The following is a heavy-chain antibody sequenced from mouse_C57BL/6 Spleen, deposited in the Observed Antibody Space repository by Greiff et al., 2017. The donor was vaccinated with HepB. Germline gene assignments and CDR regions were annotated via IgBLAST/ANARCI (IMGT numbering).Heavy chain of an antibody. Sequence: VQLQQSGAELVKPGASVKLSCKASGYTFTSYWMQWVKQRPGQGLEWIGEIDPSDSYTNYNQKFKGKATLTVDTSSSTAYMQPSSLTSEDSAVYYCAGLRRGAWFAYWGQGTLVTVSA. CDR3: AGLRRGAWFAY. CDR2: IDPSDSYT. V-gene: IGHV1-50*01. J-gene: IGHJ3*01. D-gene: IGHD2-12*01. CDR1: GYTFTSYW.